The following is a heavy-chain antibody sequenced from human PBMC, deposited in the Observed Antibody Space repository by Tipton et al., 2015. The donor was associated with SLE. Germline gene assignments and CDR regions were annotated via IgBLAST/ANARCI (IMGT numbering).Heavy chain of an antibody. CDR1: GYSISSGYY. CDR3: ARVGAGEAFDI. Sequence: TLSLTCAVSGYSISSGYYWGWIRQPPGKGLEWIGCIYHSGSTYYNPSLKSRVTISVDTSKNQFSLKLSSVTAADTAVYYCARVGAGEAFDIWGQGTMVTVSS. J-gene: IGHJ3*02. CDR2: IYHSGST. V-gene: IGHV4-38-2*01. D-gene: IGHD7-27*01.